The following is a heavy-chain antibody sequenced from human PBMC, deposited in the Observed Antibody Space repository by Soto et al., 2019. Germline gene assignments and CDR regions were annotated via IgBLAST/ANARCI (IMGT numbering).Heavy chain of an antibody. CDR3: ARWWNDEEWVETMDV. CDR2: IYYDGRNE. CDR1: GFIFSEYG. V-gene: IGHV3-33*01. J-gene: IGHJ6*01. D-gene: IGHD1-1*01. Sequence: QVQLVESGGAVVQPGRSLRLACGASGFIFSEYGMHWVRQAPGKGLEWVAVIYYDGRNEHYSESVWGRFTISRDNSNNMLYLEMNSLRAEDTAIYYCARWWNDEEWVETMDVWGQGTTVTVSS.